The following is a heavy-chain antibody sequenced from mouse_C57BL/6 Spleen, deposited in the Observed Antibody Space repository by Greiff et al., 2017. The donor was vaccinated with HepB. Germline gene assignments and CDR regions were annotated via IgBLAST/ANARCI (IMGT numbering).Heavy chain of an antibody. CDR3: ARSDGYYWYFDV. Sequence: QVQLQQSGAELVRPGSSVNLSCKASGYTFTSYWMHWVKQRPIQGLEWIGNIDPSDSETHYNQKFKDKATLTVDKSSSTAYIQLSSLTSEDSAVYYCARSDGYYWYFDVWGTGTTVTVSS. CDR1: GYTFTSYW. CDR2: IDPSDSET. V-gene: IGHV1-52*01. J-gene: IGHJ1*03. D-gene: IGHD2-3*01.